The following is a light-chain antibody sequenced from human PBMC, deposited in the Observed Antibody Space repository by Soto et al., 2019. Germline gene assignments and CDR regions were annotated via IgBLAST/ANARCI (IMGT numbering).Light chain of an antibody. CDR1: QGIRND. J-gene: IGKJ1*01. CDR3: LQHHSFPRT. V-gene: IGKV1-17*01. CDR2: SSS. Sequence: DIHMTQSPSSLSASLGDRVTITFRASQGIRNDLGWYQQKPGKAPKRLIYSSSNLQSGVPSRFSGSGTGTEFILTISSLQPEDSATYYCLQHHSFPRTFGQGTKVDI.